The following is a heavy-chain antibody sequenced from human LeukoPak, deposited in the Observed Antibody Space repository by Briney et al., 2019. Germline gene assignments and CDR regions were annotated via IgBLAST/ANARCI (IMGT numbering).Heavy chain of an antibody. J-gene: IGHJ6*02. D-gene: IGHD3-10*02. CDR3: ARDRHYYVAMDF. Sequence: PGGSLRLSCEASGFTFSAYAMTWVRQAPGKGLEWVSSIGSDNKSHYSESVKGRFAISRDNSKSIVFLQLNSLRAEDTALYYCARDRHYYVAMDFWGQGTRVYVSS. CDR1: GFTFSAYA. V-gene: IGHV3-23*01. CDR2: IGSDNKS.